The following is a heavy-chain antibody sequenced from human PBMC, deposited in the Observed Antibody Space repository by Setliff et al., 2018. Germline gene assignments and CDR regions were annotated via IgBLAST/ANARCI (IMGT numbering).Heavy chain of an antibody. Sequence: NPSETLSLTCTVSDFSVGSVYYWGWIRQSPGKGLEWIASVYYIGTTYYNPSLESRVTTSVDTSKNQFSLNLSSVSAADTAVYYCARTFTGRYFDLWGRGTQVTVSS. CDR1: DFSVGSVYY. CDR2: VYYIGTT. CDR3: ARTFTGRYFDL. V-gene: IGHV4-38-2*02. J-gene: IGHJ2*01.